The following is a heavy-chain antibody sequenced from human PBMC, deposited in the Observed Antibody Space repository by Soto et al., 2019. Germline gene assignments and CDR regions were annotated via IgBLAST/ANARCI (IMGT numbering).Heavy chain of an antibody. CDR2: IIPIFGTA. D-gene: IGHD3-10*01. V-gene: IGHV1-69*12. CDR3: ARSGARPGDYYYGMDV. J-gene: IGHJ6*02. Sequence: QVQLVQSGAEVKKPGSSVKVSCKASRGTVSSYAISWVRQAPGQGLEWMGGIIPIFGTADYAQKFQGRVTITADESTSTAYMELSSLRSEDTAVYYCARSGARPGDYYYGMDVWGQGTTVTVSS. CDR1: RGTVSSYA.